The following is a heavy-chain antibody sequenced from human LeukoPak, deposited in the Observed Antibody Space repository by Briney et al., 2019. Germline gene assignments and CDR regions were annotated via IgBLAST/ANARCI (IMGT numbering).Heavy chain of an antibody. J-gene: IGHJ4*02. CDR3: ARDLTIFGVVIPFDY. V-gene: IGHV3-21*01. CDR2: ISSSSSYI. D-gene: IGHD3-3*01. Sequence: PGGSLRLSCAASGFTSSSYSMNWVRQAPGKGLEWVSSISSSSSYIYYADSVKGRFTISRDNAKNSLYLQMNSLRAEDTAVYYCARDLTIFGVVIPFDYWGQGTLVTVSS. CDR1: GFTSSSYS.